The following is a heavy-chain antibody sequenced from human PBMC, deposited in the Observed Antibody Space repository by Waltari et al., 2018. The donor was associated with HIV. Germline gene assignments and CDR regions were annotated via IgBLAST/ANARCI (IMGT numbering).Heavy chain of an antibody. J-gene: IGHJ6*02. D-gene: IGHD6-6*01. Sequence: QVQLQESGPGLVKPSETLSLTCTVSGGSISSYYWSWIRQPPGKGLEWIGYIYYSGSTNYNPSLKSRVTISVDTSKNQFSLKLSSVTAADTAVYYCARDVRIAARPGYYYYGMDVWGQGTTVTVSS. CDR3: ARDVRIAARPGYYYYGMDV. CDR1: GGSISSYY. CDR2: IYYSGST. V-gene: IGHV4-59*01.